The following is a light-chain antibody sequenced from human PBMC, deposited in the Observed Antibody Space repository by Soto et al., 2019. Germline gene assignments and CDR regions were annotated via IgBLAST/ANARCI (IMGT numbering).Light chain of an antibody. CDR1: QSITGY. V-gene: IGKV1-39*01. Sequence: DIQMTQSPSSLSASVGDRVMITCRASQSITGYLNWYQQKPGKAPKLLIYAASNLQSGVPSRFSGSGSGTDFTLTISSLQPEDFATYFCQQSHNIPYTFGQGTKLEIK. CDR3: QQSHNIPYT. J-gene: IGKJ2*01. CDR2: AAS.